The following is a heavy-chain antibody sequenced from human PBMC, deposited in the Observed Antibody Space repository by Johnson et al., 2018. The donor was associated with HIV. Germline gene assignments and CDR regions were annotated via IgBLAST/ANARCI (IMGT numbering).Heavy chain of an antibody. V-gene: IGHV3-30*02. CDR1: GFTFSTFG. Sequence: VQVVESGGGVVQPGRSLRLSCAASGFTFSTFGMHWVRQAPGKGLEWVAFIRYDGSNKYYADSVKGRFTISRDNSKNTLYLQMNSLRVEDTAVYYCAKDFDELSGFDIWGQGTMVTVSS. D-gene: IGHD1-7*01. CDR3: AKDFDELSGFDI. CDR2: IRYDGSNK. J-gene: IGHJ3*02.